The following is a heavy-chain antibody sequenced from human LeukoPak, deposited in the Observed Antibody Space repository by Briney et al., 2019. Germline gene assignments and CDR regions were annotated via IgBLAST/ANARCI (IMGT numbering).Heavy chain of an antibody. J-gene: IGHJ4*02. CDR2: IKKDGSEK. D-gene: IGHD2-15*01. V-gene: IGHV3-7*05. CDR3: ARVGSTCDH. Sequence: GGSLRLSCAASGFSFSTYWMSWVREAPGKGLEWGANIKKDGSEKYYVDSVKGRFTISRDNAKSSLYLQMNSLRAEDTAVYYCARVGSTCDHWGQGTLVTVSS. CDR1: GFSFSTYW.